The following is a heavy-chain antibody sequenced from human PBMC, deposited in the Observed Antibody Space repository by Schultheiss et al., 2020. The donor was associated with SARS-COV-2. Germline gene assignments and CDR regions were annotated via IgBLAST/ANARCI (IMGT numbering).Heavy chain of an antibody. CDR1: GFTFSSYA. D-gene: IGHD6-19*01. CDR2: ISGSGGST. J-gene: IGHJ4*02. CDR3: AKEEVAGTIDY. V-gene: IGHV3-23*01. Sequence: GESLKISCAASGFTFSSYAMSWVRQAPGKGLEWVSAISGSGGSTYYADSVKGRFTISRDNSKNTLYLQMNSLRAEDTAVYYCAKEEVAGTIDYWGQGTLVTVSS.